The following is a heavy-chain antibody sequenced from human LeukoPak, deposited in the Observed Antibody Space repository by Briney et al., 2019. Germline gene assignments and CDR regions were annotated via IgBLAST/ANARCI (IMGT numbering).Heavy chain of an antibody. Sequence: SETLSLTCTVSGGSISSSYYYWGWIRQPPGKGLEWIGSIYYSGSTYYNPSLKSRVTISVDTSKNQFSLKLRSVTAADTAVYYCAIGTMVRGVIGWGQGTLVTVSS. CDR1: GGSISSSYYY. CDR2: IYYSGST. J-gene: IGHJ4*02. D-gene: IGHD3-10*01. CDR3: AIGTMVRGVIG. V-gene: IGHV4-39*01.